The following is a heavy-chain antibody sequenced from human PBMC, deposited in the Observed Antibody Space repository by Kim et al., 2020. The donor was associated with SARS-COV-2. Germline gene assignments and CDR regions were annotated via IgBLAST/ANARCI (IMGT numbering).Heavy chain of an antibody. CDR2: ISYDGSNK. CDR1: GFTFSSYG. V-gene: IGHV3-33*05. J-gene: IGHJ3*02. CDR3: ARDQFVVGATRGAFDI. D-gene: IGHD1-26*01. Sequence: GGSLRLSCAASGFTFSSYGMHWVRQAPGKGLEWVAVISYDGSNKYYADSVKGRFTISRDNSKNTLYLQMNSLRAEDTAVYYCARDQFVVGATRGAFDIWGQGTMVTVSS.